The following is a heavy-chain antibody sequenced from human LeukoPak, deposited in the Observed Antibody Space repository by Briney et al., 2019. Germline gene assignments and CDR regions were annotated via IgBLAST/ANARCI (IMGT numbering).Heavy chain of an antibody. Sequence: RPGGSLRLSCAASGFTFSSYSMNWVRQAPGKGLEWVSSIISSSSYIYYADSVKGRFTNSRDNAKNSLYLQMNSLRAEDTAVYYCARDYSSGWYYFDYWGQGTLVTVSS. CDR2: IISSSSYI. CDR3: ARDYSSGWYYFDY. J-gene: IGHJ4*02. V-gene: IGHV3-21*01. D-gene: IGHD6-19*01. CDR1: GFTFSSYS.